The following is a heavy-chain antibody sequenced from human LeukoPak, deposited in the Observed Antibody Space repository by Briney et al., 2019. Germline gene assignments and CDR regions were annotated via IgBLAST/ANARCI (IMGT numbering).Heavy chain of an antibody. CDR3: ARGGYYYGSGSSIPFDC. J-gene: IGHJ4*02. D-gene: IGHD3-10*01. CDR2: IYYSGST. CDR1: GGSISSGDYY. Sequence: SETLSLTCTVSGGSISSGDYYWSWIRQPPGKGLEWIGYIYYSGSTYYNPSLKSRVTISVDTSKNQFSLKLSSVTAADTAVYYCARGGYYYGSGSSIPFDCWGQGTLVTVSS. V-gene: IGHV4-30-4*08.